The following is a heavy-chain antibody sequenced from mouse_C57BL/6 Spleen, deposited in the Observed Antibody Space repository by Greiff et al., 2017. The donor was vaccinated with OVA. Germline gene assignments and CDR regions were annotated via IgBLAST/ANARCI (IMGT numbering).Heavy chain of an antibody. Sequence: QVQLQQSGAELARPGASVKLSCKASGYTFTSYGISWVKQRPGQGLEWIGGIYPRSGNTYYNEKFKGKATLPAAKSSSTAYMELRSLTSEDSAFYFLLTWDFDYGGQGTTLTVSS. V-gene: IGHV1-81*01. CDR1: GYTFTSYG. J-gene: IGHJ2*01. D-gene: IGHD1-3*01. CDR2: IYPRSGNT. CDR3: LTWDFDY.